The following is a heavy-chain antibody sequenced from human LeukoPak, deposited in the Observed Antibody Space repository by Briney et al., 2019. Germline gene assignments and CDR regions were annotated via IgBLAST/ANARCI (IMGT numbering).Heavy chain of an antibody. CDR2: IYYSGST. Sequence: PSETLSLTFTVSGGSISSYYWSWIRQPPGKGLEWIGYIYYSGSTNYNPSLKSRITISVDTSKNQFSLKLNSVTAADTAVYYCAGSVEGYCSGGSCYSYSYYMDVWGKGTTVTVS. CDR3: AGSVEGYCSGGSCYSYSYYMDV. D-gene: IGHD2-15*01. J-gene: IGHJ6*03. CDR1: GGSISSYY. V-gene: IGHV4-59*01.